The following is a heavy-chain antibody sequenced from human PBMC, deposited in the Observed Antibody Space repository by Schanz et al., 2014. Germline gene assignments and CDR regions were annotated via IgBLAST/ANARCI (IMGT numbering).Heavy chain of an antibody. CDR2: IPWNGAAI. Sequence: EVELVESGGGLVQPGGSLRLSCAASGFTFSSYAMSWVRQAPGKGLEWVSNIPWNGAAIGYADSVKGRFTISRDNAKNSLFLQMNSLRPEDTAVYYCARGRVLESWGQGTLVTVSS. D-gene: IGHD1-1*01. J-gene: IGHJ5*02. V-gene: IGHV3-48*03. CDR3: ARGRVLES. CDR1: GFTFSSYA.